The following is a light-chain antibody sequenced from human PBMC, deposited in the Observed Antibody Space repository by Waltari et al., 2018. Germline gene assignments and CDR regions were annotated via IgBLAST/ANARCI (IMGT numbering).Light chain of an antibody. CDR1: SSNIGRNT. CDR3: STWDGSLSGRV. CDR2: KND. Sequence: QSVLTQPPSASGTPGQRVTISCSGSSSNIGRNTVNLYQHLPGTAPKLLIYKNDQRPSGVPDRFSGSKSGTSASLAISALRSEDEADYYCSTWDGSLSGRVFGAGTKVTVL. J-gene: IGLJ1*01. V-gene: IGLV1-44*01.